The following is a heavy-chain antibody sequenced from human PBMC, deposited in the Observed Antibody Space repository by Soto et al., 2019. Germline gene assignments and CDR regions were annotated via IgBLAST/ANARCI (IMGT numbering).Heavy chain of an antibody. CDR3: ARDGVGCSSTSCYRWFDP. V-gene: IGHV1-69*13. CDR1: GGTFSSYA. Sequence: SVKVSCKASGGTFSSYAISWVRQAPGQGLEWMGGIIPIFGTANYAQKFQGRVTITADESTSTAYMELSSLRSEDTAVYYCARDGVGCSSTSCYRWFDPWGQGTLVTSPQ. CDR2: IIPIFGTA. D-gene: IGHD2-2*01. J-gene: IGHJ5*02.